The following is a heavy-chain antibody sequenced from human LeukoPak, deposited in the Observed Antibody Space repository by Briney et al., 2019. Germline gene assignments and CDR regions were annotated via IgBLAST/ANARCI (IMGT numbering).Heavy chain of an antibody. CDR3: ARDRRYSYAGSNWFDP. J-gene: IGHJ5*02. V-gene: IGHV7-4-1*02. CDR2: INTNTGNP. CDR1: GYTFTGYY. D-gene: IGHD5-18*01. Sequence: GASVKVSCKASGYTFTGYYMHWVRQAPGQGLEWMGWINTNTGNPTYAQGFTGRFVFSLDTSVSTAYLQISSLKAEDTAVYYCARDRRYSYAGSNWFDPWGQGTLVTVSS.